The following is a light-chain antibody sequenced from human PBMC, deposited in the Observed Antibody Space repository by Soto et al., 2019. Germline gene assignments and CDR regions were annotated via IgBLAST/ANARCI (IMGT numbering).Light chain of an antibody. CDR3: QQRSNWPGLT. Sequence: EMVLTQSPATLSLSPGERATLSCRASESVSSYLAWYQQKPGQAPRLLIYGAFNRATGIPARFSGSGSGTDFTLTISSLEPEDFAVYYCQQRSNWPGLTFGGGTKVDIK. V-gene: IGKV3-11*01. CDR2: GAF. J-gene: IGKJ4*01. CDR1: ESVSSY.